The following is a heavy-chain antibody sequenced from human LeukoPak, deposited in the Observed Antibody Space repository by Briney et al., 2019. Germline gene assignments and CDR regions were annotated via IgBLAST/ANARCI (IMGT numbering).Heavy chain of an antibody. J-gene: IGHJ4*02. CDR2: ISAYNGNT. CDR1: GYTFTNYG. Sequence: ASVKVSCKASGYTFTNYGISWVRQAPGQGLEWMGWISAYNGNTNYAQKLQGRVTMTTDTSTSTAYMELRSLRSDDTAVYYCARAGYCSSTSCSYFDYWGQGTLVTVSS. V-gene: IGHV1-18*01. CDR3: ARAGYCSSTSCSYFDY. D-gene: IGHD2-2*01.